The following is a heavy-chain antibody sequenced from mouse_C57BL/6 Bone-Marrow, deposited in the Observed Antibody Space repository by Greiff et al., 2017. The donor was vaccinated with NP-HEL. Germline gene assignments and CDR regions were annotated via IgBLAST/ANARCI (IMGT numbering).Heavy chain of an antibody. D-gene: IGHD1-1*01. CDR3: ARQYYYGSSPAWFAY. V-gene: IGHV1-54*01. J-gene: IGHJ3*01. CDR1: GYAFTNYL. Sequence: VQLQQSGAELVRPGTSVKVSCKASGYAFTNYLIEWVKQRPGQGLEWIGVINPGSGGTNYNEKFKGKATMTADKSSSTAYMQLSSLTSEDSAVYFCARQYYYGSSPAWFAYWGQGTLVTVSA. CDR2: INPGSGGT.